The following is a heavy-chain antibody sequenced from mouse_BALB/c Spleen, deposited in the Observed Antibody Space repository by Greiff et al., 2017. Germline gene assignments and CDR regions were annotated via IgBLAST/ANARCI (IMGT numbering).Heavy chain of an antibody. D-gene: IGHD4-1*01. CDR3: ARPTGTNYFDY. CDR1: GFTFSSYG. Sequence: EVHLVESGGDLVKPGGSLKLSCAASGFTFSSYGMSWVRQTPDKRLEWVATISSGGSYTYYPDSVKGRFTISRDNAKNTLYLQMSSLKSEDTAMYYCARPTGTNYFDYWGQGTTLIVSS. V-gene: IGHV5-6*01. J-gene: IGHJ2*01. CDR2: ISSGGSYT.